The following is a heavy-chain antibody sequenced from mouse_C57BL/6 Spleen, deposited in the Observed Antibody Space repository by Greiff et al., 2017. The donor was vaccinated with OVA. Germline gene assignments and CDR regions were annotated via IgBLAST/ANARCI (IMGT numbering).Heavy chain of an antibody. CDR1: GYSFTDYN. Sequence: EVKLQESGPELVKPGASVKISCKASGYSFTDYNMNWVKQSNGKSLEWIGVINPNYGTTSYNQKFKGKATLTVDQSSSTAYMQLNSLTSEDSAVYYCARGNYYGSSYGYCDVWGTGTTVTVSS. V-gene: IGHV1-39*01. D-gene: IGHD1-1*01. CDR2: INPNYGTT. J-gene: IGHJ1*03. CDR3: ARGNYYGSSYGYCDV.